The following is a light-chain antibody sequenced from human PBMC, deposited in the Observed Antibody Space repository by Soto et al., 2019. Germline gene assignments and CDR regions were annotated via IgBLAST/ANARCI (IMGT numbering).Light chain of an antibody. J-gene: IGKJ1*01. Sequence: EIVMTQSPATLSVSPGERATLSCSASQSISSHLAGYQQKPGQAPRLLIHGASTRATGIPARFSGSGSGKELTLGISSLQSEDFAVYYCRQYHYWWAFGQGPKVQI. CDR1: QSISSH. CDR3: RQYHYWWA. V-gene: IGKV3-15*01. CDR2: GAS.